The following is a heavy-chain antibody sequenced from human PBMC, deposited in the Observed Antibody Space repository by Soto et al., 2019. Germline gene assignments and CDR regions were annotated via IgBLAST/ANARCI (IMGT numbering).Heavy chain of an antibody. CDR3: ARRHYGDYVFDY. Sequence: SETLSLTCTVSGGSISSYYWSWIRQPPGKGLECIGYIYYSGSTNYNPSLKSRVTISVDTSKYQFSLKLSSVTAADTAVYYCARRHYGDYVFDYWGQGTLVTVSS. V-gene: IGHV4-59*08. CDR1: GGSISSYY. CDR2: IYYSGST. J-gene: IGHJ4*02. D-gene: IGHD4-17*01.